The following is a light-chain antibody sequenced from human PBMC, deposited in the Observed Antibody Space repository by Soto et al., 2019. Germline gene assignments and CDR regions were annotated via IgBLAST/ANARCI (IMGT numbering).Light chain of an antibody. CDR1: QSISSW. CDR2: AAS. J-gene: IGKJ5*01. V-gene: IGKV1-12*01. CDR3: QQANSCPP. Sequence: IQMTQSPSSLSASVGDRVTITCRASQSISSWLAWYQQKPGKAPKLLIYAASSLLSGVPSRFTGSGSGTDFTLTISSLQPEDFATYYCQQANSCPPFGQGTRLEIK.